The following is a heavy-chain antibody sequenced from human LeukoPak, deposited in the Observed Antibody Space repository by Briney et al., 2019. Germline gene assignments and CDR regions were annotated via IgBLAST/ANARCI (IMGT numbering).Heavy chain of an antibody. CDR3: ARGESYYYDSSGYYLAYYGMDV. Sequence: PSETLSLTCAVYGGSFSGYYCSWIRQPPRKGLEWIGVINHSGSTNYNPSLKSRVTISVDTSKNQFSLKLSSVTAADTAVYYCARGESYYYDSSGYYLAYYGMDVWGQGTTVTVSS. CDR1: GGSFSGYY. V-gene: IGHV4-34*01. D-gene: IGHD3-22*01. CDR2: INHSGST. J-gene: IGHJ6*02.